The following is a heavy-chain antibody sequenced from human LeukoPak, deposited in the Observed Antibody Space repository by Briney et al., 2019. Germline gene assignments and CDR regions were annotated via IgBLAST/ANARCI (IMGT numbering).Heavy chain of an antibody. CDR3: ARDLYGDHPFDY. CDR1: GFTFSSYG. J-gene: IGHJ4*02. Sequence: GGSLRLSCAASGFTFSSYGMHWVRQAPGKGLEWVSSISSGSSYIYYADSVKGRFTISRDNAKNLLYLQMNSLRAEDTAVYYCARDLYGDHPFDYWGQGTLVTASS. CDR2: ISSGSSYI. V-gene: IGHV3-21*01. D-gene: IGHD4-17*01.